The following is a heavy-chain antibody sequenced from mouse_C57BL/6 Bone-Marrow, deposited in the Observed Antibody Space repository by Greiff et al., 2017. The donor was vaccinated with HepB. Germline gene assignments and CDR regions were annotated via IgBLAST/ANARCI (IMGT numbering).Heavy chain of an antibody. V-gene: IGHV1-81*01. CDR1: GYTFTSYG. CDR3: ASGSNYDYFAMHY. CDR2: IYPRSGNT. D-gene: IGHD2-5*01. Sequence: QVQLQQSGAELARPGASVKLSCKASGYTFTSYGISGVKQRTGQGLEWIGEIYPRSGNTYYNEKFKGKATLTADKSSSTAYMELRSLTSEDSAVYFCASGSNYDYFAMHYWGQGTPFTVSS. J-gene: IGHJ4*01.